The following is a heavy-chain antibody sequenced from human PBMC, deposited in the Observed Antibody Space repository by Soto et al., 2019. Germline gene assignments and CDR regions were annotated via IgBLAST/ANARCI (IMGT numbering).Heavy chain of an antibody. D-gene: IGHD1-1*01. CDR3: VYNPPRQFGY. J-gene: IGHJ4*02. CDR2: IIPIFGTA. CDR1: GGTFSSYA. Sequence: SVKVSCKASGGTFSSYAISWVRQAPGQGLEWMGGIIPIFGTANYAQKFQGRVTITADESTSTAYMELSSLRSEDTAVYCCVYNPPRQFGYWGQGTLVTVSS. V-gene: IGHV1-69*13.